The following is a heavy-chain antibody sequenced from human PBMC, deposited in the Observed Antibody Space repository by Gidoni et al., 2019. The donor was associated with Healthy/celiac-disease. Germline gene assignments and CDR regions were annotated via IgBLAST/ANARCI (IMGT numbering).Heavy chain of an antibody. CDR2: ISGGGDST. D-gene: IGHD3-22*01. Sequence: EVQLVESGGGLVQPGGSLRISCAASGFTFSSYAMSWVRQAPGKGLEWVSAISGGGDSTYYADSVKGRFTISRDNSKNTLYLQMNSLRAEDTAIYYCAKDSVYYYDSSGYYSAYWGQGTLVTVSS. J-gene: IGHJ4*02. CDR3: AKDSVYYYDSSGYYSAY. V-gene: IGHV3-23*04. CDR1: GFTFSSYA.